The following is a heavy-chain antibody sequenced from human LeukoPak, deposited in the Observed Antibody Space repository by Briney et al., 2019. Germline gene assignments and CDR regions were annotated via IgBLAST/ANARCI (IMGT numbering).Heavy chain of an antibody. V-gene: IGHV3-33*08. Sequence: GGSLRLSCAASGFTFSSYAMSWVRQAPGKGLEWVAVIWYDGSNKYYADSVKGRFTISRDNSKNTLYLQMNSLRAEDTAVYYCARDYYGSGSPPYFDYWGQGTLVTVSS. CDR3: ARDYYGSGSPPYFDY. D-gene: IGHD3-10*01. J-gene: IGHJ4*02. CDR1: GFTFSSYA. CDR2: IWYDGSNK.